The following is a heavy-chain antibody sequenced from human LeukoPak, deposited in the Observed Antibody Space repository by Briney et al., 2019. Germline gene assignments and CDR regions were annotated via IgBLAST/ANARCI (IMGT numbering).Heavy chain of an antibody. J-gene: IGHJ3*02. CDR1: GGSISSYY. Sequence: PSETLSLTCTVSGGSISSYYWSWIRQPPGKGLEWIGYIYYSGSTNYSPSLKSRVTISVDTSKNQFSLKLSSVTAADTAVYYCARRTWGAFDIWGQGTMVTVSS. CDR3: ARRTWGAFDI. D-gene: IGHD7-27*01. CDR2: IYYSGST. V-gene: IGHV4-59*01.